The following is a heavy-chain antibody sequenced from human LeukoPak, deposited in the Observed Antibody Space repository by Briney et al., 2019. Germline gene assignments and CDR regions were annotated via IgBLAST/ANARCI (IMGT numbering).Heavy chain of an antibody. CDR3: ARGLDPGEQLIT. J-gene: IGHJ5*02. CDR1: GGSISSYY. CDR2: IYYSGST. Sequence: LETLSLTCTVSGGSISSYYWSWIRQPPGKGLEWIGYIYYSGSTNYNPSLKSRVTISVDTSKNQFSLKLSSVTAADTAVYYCARGLDPGEQLITWGQGTLVTDSS. D-gene: IGHD6-6*01. V-gene: IGHV4-59*01.